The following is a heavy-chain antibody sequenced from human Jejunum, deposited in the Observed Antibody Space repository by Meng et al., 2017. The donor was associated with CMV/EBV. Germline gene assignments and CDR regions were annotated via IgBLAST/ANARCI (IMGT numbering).Heavy chain of an antibody. Sequence: SRFSSIFYPMPWLRQAPGKGLEWVSRVRGDGGGAAYAASVQDRFTISRDNSRNTLYLQMKSLRAEDTALYYCAKGAASGVTAPDYWGQGTLVTVSS. J-gene: IGHJ4*02. D-gene: IGHD2-21*02. CDR3: AKGAASGVTAPDY. CDR2: VRGDGGGA. CDR1: RFSSIFYP. V-gene: IGHV3-23*01.